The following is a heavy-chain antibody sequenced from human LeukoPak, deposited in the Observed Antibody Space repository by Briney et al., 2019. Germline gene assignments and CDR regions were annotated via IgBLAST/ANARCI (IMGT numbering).Heavy chain of an antibody. V-gene: IGHV4-59*08. Sequence: SETLSLTCTVSGGSFTKYFWSWIGQPPGKGLEWIGYIYYSGSTNYNPSLKSRVTISIDTSKNQFSLRLTSVAAADTAVYYCAKGPGLRGCCSGGSCYSVYCGQGTLVTVSS. J-gene: IGHJ4*02. D-gene: IGHD2-15*01. CDR3: AKGPGLRGCCSGGSCYSVY. CDR2: IYYSGST. CDR1: GGSFTKYF.